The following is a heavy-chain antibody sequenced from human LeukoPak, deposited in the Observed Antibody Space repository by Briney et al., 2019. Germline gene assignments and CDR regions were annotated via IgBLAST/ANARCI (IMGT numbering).Heavy chain of an antibody. D-gene: IGHD6-19*01. V-gene: IGHV4-39*07. CDR2: IYYSGST. CDR1: GGSISSSSYY. CDR3: ARARYSSGWDLDY. Sequence: SETLSLTCTVSGGSISSSSYYWGWIRQPPGKGLEWIGSIYYSGSTYYNPSLKSRVTISVDTSKNQFSLKLSSVTAADTAVYYCARARYSSGWDLDYWGQGTLVTVSS. J-gene: IGHJ4*02.